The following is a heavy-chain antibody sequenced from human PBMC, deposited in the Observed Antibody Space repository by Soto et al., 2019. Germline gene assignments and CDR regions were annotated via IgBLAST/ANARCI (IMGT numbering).Heavy chain of an antibody. V-gene: IGHV3-53*02. CDR2: IYADSGT. CDR3: ASSSKALGRGVYVGSPDY. CDR1: GFTVSSSY. J-gene: IGHJ4*02. D-gene: IGHD1-26*01. Sequence: EVQLVETGGGLIQPRGSLRLSCAVSGFTVSSSYMSWVRQTPQKGLEWISIIYADSGTFYADSVKGRFTISRDNPKNILYLQMNSLRAEDTAVYYCASSSKALGRGVYVGSPDYWGQGTLVTVSS.